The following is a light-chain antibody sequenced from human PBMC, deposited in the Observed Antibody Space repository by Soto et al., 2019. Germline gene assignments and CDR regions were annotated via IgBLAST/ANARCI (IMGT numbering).Light chain of an antibody. J-gene: IGLJ2*01. V-gene: IGLV2-23*01. CDR1: SSDVGRYNL. Sequence: QSALTQPASVSGSPGQSITISCTGTSSDVGRYNLVSCYQQHPGKVPKLMIYEGSKRPSGVSNRFSGSKSGNTAFLTISGLQAEDESDYSCCSYAGSSTYVLFGGGTQLTVL. CDR3: CSYAGSSTYVL. CDR2: EGS.